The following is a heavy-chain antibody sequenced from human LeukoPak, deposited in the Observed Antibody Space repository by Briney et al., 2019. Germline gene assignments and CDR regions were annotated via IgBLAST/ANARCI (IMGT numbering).Heavy chain of an antibody. J-gene: IGHJ4*02. D-gene: IGHD5-18*01. V-gene: IGHV3-7*01. CDR1: GFTFSSYW. Sequence: QPGGSLRLSCAASGFTFSSYWMSWVRQAPGMGLEWVANIKQDGSEKYYVDSVKGRFTISRDNAKNSLYLQMNSLRAEDTAVYYCARDGMWDTAKVYFDHWGQGTLVTVSS. CDR3: ARDGMWDTAKVYFDH. CDR2: IKQDGSEK.